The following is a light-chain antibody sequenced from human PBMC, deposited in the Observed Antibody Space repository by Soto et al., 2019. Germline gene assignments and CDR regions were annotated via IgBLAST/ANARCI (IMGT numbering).Light chain of an antibody. CDR3: AAWDASLSNWV. V-gene: IGLV1-47*01. Sequence: QSVLTQPPSASGTPGQRVTISCSGSSSNIGSNYVYWFRHLPGTAPKLLVYKNTQRPSGVPDRFSGSKSGTAASLAISGLRSDDEADYSCAAWDASLSNWVFGGGTKLTVL. CDR2: KNT. J-gene: IGLJ3*02. CDR1: SSNIGSNY.